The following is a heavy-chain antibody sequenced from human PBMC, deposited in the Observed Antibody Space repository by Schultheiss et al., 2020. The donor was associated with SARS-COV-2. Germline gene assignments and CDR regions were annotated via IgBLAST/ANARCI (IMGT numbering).Heavy chain of an antibody. CDR2: IYSGGST. CDR1: GFTFSSYA. CDR3: AKWDAMGVKYSYGDLFDY. D-gene: IGHD5-18*01. V-gene: IGHV3-23*03. J-gene: IGHJ4*02. Sequence: GGSLRLSCAASGFTFSSYAMSWVRQAPGKGLEWVSVIYSGGSTYYADSVKGRFTISRDNSKNTLYLQMNSLRAEDTAVYYCAKWDAMGVKYSYGDLFDYWGQGTLVTVSS.